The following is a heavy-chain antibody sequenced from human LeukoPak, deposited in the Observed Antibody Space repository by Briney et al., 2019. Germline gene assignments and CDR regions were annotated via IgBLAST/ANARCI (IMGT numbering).Heavy chain of an antibody. D-gene: IGHD3-10*01. J-gene: IGHJ3*02. V-gene: IGHV4-4*02. Sequence: PSETLSLTCAVSGGSISSSNWWSWVRQPPGKGLEWIGEIYHSGSTNYNPSLKSRVTISVDTSKNQFSLKLSSVTAADTAVYYCASLRLLWFGELSRDAFDIWGQGTMVTVSS. CDR3: ASLRLLWFGELSRDAFDI. CDR2: IYHSGST. CDR1: GGSISSSNW.